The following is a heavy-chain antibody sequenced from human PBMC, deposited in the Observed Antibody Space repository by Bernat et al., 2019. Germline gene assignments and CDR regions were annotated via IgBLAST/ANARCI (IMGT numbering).Heavy chain of an antibody. Sequence: QVQLVESGGGVVQPGGSLRLSCAASGFTFSTYGMHWVRQAPGKGLEWVAFIRFDGSNQYYADSVKCRFTVSRDNSKNTLFLQMNRVRPGDTAMYYCARELNGGLEYWGQGTLVSVSS. V-gene: IGHV3-30*02. CDR2: IRFDGSNQ. CDR1: GFTFSTYG. J-gene: IGHJ4*02. D-gene: IGHD1-1*01. CDR3: ARELNGGLEY.